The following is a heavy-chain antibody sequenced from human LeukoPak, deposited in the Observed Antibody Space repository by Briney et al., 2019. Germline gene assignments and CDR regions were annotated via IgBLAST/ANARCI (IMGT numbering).Heavy chain of an antibody. CDR1: GYTFTSYY. V-gene: IGHV1-8*02. CDR2: MNPNSGNT. D-gene: IGHD3-10*01. Sequence: GASVKVSCKASGYTFTSYYMHWVRQAAGQGLEWMGWMNPNSGNTGYAQKFQGRVTMTRNTSISTAYMELSSLRSEDTAVYYCARGHSSSSVGVDYWGQGTLVTVSS. J-gene: IGHJ4*02. CDR3: ARGHSSSSVGVDY.